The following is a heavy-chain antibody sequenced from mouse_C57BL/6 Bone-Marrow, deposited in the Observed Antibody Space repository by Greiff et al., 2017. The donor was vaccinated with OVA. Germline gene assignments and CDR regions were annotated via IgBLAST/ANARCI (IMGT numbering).Heavy chain of an antibody. V-gene: IGHV7-3*01. CDR3: ASPQPGGYAMDY. J-gene: IGHJ4*01. CDR1: GFTFTDYY. D-gene: IGHD3-1*01. Sequence: EVQVVESGGGLVQPGGSLSLSCAASGFTFTDYYMSWVRQPPGKALEWLGFIRNKANGYTTEYSASVKGRFTISRDNSQSILYLQMNALRAEDSATYYCASPQPGGYAMDYWGQGTSVTVSS. CDR2: IRNKANGYTT.